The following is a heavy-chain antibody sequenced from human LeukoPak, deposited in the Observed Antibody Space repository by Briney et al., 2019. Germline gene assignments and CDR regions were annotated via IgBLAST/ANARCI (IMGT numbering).Heavy chain of an antibody. CDR1: GFNFNSYA. CDR2: ISAHGET. CDR3: AKDYQTGQHDMFDY. J-gene: IGHJ4*02. V-gene: IGHV3-23*01. Sequence: GGSLRLSCAASGFNFNSYAMSWVRQAPGNGLEWVSGISAHGETWFADSVKGRSTVYRDNNKNTLYLQMNSLRAEDTAVYYCAKDYQTGQHDMFDYWGPGTLVTVSS. D-gene: IGHD3-9*01.